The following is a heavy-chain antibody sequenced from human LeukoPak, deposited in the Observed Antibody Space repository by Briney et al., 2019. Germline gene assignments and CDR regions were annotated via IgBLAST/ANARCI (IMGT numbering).Heavy chain of an antibody. J-gene: IGHJ4*02. CDR1: GYTFTGYY. D-gene: IGHD2-2*01. CDR3: ARGVGLGYCSSTSCSELDY. CDR2: INPNSGGT. V-gene: IGHV1-2*02. Sequence: ASVKVSCKASGYTFTGYYMHCVRQAPGQGLEWMGWINPNSGGTNYAQKFQGRVTMTRDTSISTVYMELSRLRSDDTAVYYCARGVGLGYCSSTSCSELDYWGQGTLVTVSS.